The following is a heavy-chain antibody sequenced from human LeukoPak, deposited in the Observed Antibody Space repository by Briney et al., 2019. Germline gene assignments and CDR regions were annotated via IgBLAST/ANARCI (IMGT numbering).Heavy chain of an antibody. CDR3: ARQSTWGRFDY. V-gene: IGHV4-61*01. CDR1: GYSISSGYY. J-gene: IGHJ4*02. D-gene: IGHD2-2*01. CDR2: IYYSGST. Sequence: SETLSLTCTVSGYSISSGYYWSWIRQPPGKGLEWIGYIYYSGSTNYNPSLKSRLTISVDTSKNLFSLKLGSETAADTAVYYCARQSTWGRFDYWGQGTLVTVSS.